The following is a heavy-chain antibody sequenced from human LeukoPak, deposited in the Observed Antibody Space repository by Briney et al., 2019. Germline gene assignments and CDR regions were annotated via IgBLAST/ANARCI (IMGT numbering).Heavy chain of an antibody. CDR1: GFTFSSYA. D-gene: IGHD5-12*01. CDR2: ISYDGSNK. CDR3: ARDQGYSGYDRPDY. V-gene: IGHV3-30*04. J-gene: IGHJ4*02. Sequence: GGSLNLSCAASGFTFSSYAMHWVRQAPGKGLEWVAVISYDGSNKYYADSVKGRFTISRDNSKNTLYLQMNSLRAEDTAVYYCARDQGYSGYDRPDYWGQGTLVTVSS.